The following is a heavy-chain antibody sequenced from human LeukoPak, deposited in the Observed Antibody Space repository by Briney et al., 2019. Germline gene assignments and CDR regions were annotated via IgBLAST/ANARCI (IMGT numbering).Heavy chain of an antibody. Sequence: SETLSLTCIVSGGSISTNTYYWGWIRLPPGKGLEWIGEIHHRGTTYYNPSLRSRVTISVDTSKNQFSLRLTSVTAVDTAVYYCARVTYNGYQHFDYWGQGTLVTVSS. CDR3: ARVTYNGYQHFDY. J-gene: IGHJ4*02. CDR1: GGSISTNTYY. CDR2: IHHRGTT. V-gene: IGHV4-39*07. D-gene: IGHD3-10*01.